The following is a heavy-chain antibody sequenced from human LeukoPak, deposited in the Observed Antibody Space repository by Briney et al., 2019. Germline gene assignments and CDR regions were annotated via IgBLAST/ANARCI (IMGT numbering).Heavy chain of an antibody. J-gene: IGHJ4*02. CDR3: ARDLPYYDFWSGYKQTATFDY. V-gene: IGHV3-7*01. D-gene: IGHD3-3*01. CDR1: GFTFSSYW. CDR2: IKQDGSEK. Sequence: GGSLRLSCAASGFTFSSYWMSWVRQAPGKGLEWVANIKQDGSEKYYVDSVKGRFTISRDNAKNSLYLQMNSLRAEDTAVYYCARDLPYYDFWSGYKQTATFDYWGQGTLVTVSS.